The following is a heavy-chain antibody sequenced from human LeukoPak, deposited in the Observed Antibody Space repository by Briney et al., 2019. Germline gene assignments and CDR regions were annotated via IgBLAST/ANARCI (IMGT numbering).Heavy chain of an antibody. J-gene: IGHJ4*02. CDR2: IYYSGST. Sequence: SETLSLTCTASGGSISSYYWSWIRQPPGKGLEWIGYIYYSGSTNYNPSLKSRVTISVDTSKSQFSLKLSSVTAADTAVYYCARGPKSGYYDYWGQGTLVTVSS. D-gene: IGHD3-22*01. V-gene: IGHV4-59*01. CDR3: ARGPKSGYYDY. CDR1: GGSISSYY.